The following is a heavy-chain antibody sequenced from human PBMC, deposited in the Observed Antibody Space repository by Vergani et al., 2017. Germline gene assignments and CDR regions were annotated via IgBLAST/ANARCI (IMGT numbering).Heavy chain of an antibody. D-gene: IGHD2-2*01. J-gene: IGHJ6*03. V-gene: IGHV3-33*01. CDR1: GFTFSSYG. CDR3: ARGRCSSTSCYPVPPYYDYYYMDV. CDR2: IWYDGSNK. Sequence: QVQLVESGGGVVQPGRSLRLSCAASGFTFSSYGMHWVRQAPGKGLEWVAVIWYDGSNKYYADSVKGRFTISRDNSKNTLYLQMNSLRAEDTAVYYCARGRCSSTSCYPVPPYYDYYYMDVWGKGTTVTVSS.